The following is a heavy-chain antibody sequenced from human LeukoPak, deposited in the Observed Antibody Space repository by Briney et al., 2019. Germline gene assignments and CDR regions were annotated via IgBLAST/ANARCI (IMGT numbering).Heavy chain of an antibody. D-gene: IGHD3-22*01. Sequence: GASVKVSCKASGGTFSSYAISWVRQAPGQGLEWMGGIIPIFGTANYAQKFQGRVTITADKSTSTAYMELSSLRSEDTAVYYCAREGEYYYDSSGSKDWFDPWGQGTLVTVSS. CDR1: GGTFSSYA. J-gene: IGHJ5*02. CDR2: IIPIFGTA. V-gene: IGHV1-69*06. CDR3: AREGEYYYDSSGSKDWFDP.